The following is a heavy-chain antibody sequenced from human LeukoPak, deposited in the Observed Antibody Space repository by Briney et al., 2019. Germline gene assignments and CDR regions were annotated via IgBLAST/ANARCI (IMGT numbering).Heavy chain of an antibody. CDR2: ISYVGTTK. J-gene: IGHJ4*02. V-gene: IGHV3-30*03. CDR3: ARDRYRGYYYDY. Sequence: GGSLRLSCAASGFTFSSHGMHWVRQAPGKGLEWVAVISYVGTTKYYADSVKGRFTISRDNSKNTLYLQMNSLRAEDTAVYYCARDRYRGYYYDYWGQGTLVTVSS. D-gene: IGHD3-22*01. CDR1: GFTFSSHG.